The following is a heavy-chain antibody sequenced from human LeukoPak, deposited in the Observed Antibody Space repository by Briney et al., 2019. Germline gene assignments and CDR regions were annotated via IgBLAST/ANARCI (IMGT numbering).Heavy chain of an antibody. V-gene: IGHV1-2*06. J-gene: IGHJ4*02. Sequence: ASVKVSCKASGYTFTGYYMHWVRQAPGQGLEWMGRINPNSGGTNYAQKFQGRVTMTRDTSISTAYMELSSLRSEDTAVYYCARDGYYGSGSHPMDYWGQGTLVTVSS. CDR1: GYTFTGYY. D-gene: IGHD3-10*01. CDR2: INPNSGGT. CDR3: ARDGYYGSGSHPMDY.